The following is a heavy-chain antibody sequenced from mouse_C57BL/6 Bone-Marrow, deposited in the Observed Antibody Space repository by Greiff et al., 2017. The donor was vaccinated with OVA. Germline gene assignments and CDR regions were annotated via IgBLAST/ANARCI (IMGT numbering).Heavy chain of an antibody. Sequence: DVKLVESGGGLVKPGGSLKLSCAASGFTFSDYGMHWVRQAPEKGLEWVAYISSGSSTIYYADTVKGRFTISRDNAKNTLFLQMTSLRSEDTAMYYCARGAYYSNYDAMDYWGQGTSVTVSS. V-gene: IGHV5-17*01. J-gene: IGHJ4*01. D-gene: IGHD2-5*01. CDR1: GFTFSDYG. CDR2: ISSGSSTI. CDR3: ARGAYYSNYDAMDY.